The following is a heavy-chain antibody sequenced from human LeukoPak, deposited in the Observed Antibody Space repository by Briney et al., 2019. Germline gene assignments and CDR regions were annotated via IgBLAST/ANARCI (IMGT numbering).Heavy chain of an antibody. J-gene: IGHJ4*02. CDR1: GGFITTTNW. Sequence: PSGTLSLTCGVSGGFITTTNWWSLVRQFPGQGLQWIGEVSLEGVRNYNPSLTSRVTMSLDRAKNLLSLNLNSVTAADTAVYYCSRENGAFSPFGYWGQGILVTV. CDR2: VSLEGVR. D-gene: IGHD2-8*01. CDR3: SRENGAFSPFGY. V-gene: IGHV4-4*02.